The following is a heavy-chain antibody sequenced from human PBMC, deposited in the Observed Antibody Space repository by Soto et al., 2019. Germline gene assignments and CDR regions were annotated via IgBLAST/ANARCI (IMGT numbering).Heavy chain of an antibody. CDR3: ATDSATSYFGMDV. D-gene: IGHD1-26*01. CDR1: GGSFTGNY. CDR2: VNDSGST. J-gene: IGHJ6*02. V-gene: IGHV4-34*01. Sequence: NPSETLSLTCAVYGGSFTGNYRSWIRQPPGKGLEWIGEVNDSGSTNFNPSLKSRVTISVDTSKKQFTLKLTSVTAADTAVYYCATDSATSYFGMDVWGHGTTVTVS.